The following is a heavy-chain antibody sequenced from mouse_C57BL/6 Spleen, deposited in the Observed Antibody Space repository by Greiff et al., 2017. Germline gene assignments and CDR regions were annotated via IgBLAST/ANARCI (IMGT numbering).Heavy chain of an antibody. CDR1: GYSITSGYY. CDR2: ISYDGSN. J-gene: IGHJ3*01. Sequence: ESGPGLVKPSQSLSLTCSVTGYSITSGYYWNWIRQFPGNKLEWMGYISYDGSNNYNPSLKNRISITRDTSKNQFFLKLNSVTTEDTATYYCARELGRGAYWGQGTLVTVSA. D-gene: IGHD4-1*01. V-gene: IGHV3-6*01. CDR3: ARELGRGAY.